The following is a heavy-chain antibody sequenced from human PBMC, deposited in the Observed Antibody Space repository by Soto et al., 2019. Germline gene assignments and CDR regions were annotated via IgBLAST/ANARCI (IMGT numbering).Heavy chain of an antibody. CDR3: ARVITGTTFYYYYGMDV. CDR2: ISDYNGNT. Sequence: QVQLVQSGAEVKKPGASVKVSCKASGYTFTSYGINWVRQAPGQGLEWMGWISDYNGNTNYAQKLQGRVTMTTDTSTSTAYMELRSLRSDDTAVYYCARVITGTTFYYYYGMDVWGQGTTVTVSS. J-gene: IGHJ6*02. V-gene: IGHV1-18*01. CDR1: GYTFTSYG. D-gene: IGHD1-7*01.